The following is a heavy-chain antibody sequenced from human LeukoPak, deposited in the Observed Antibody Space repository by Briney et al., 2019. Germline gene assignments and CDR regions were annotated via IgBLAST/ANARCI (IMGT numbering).Heavy chain of an antibody. V-gene: IGHV3-53*01. CDR2: IYGGGST. CDR1: GFTVSSNY. D-gene: IGHD3-22*01. CDR3: AKGPRPGSSGYPNLDF. Sequence: GGSLRLSCAASGFTVSSNYMNWVRQAPGEGLEWVSLIYGGGSTYYADSVKGRFTISRDNSKNTLHLQMNSLRAEDTAVYYCAKGPRPGSSGYPNLDFWGRGTLVTVSS. J-gene: IGHJ4*02.